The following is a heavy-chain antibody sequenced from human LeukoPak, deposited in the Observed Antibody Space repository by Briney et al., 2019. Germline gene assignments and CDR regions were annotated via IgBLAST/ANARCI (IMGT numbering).Heavy chain of an antibody. CDR3: ARDSVAVAGDRAFDI. J-gene: IGHJ3*02. Sequence: SETLSLTCTVSGGSISGYYWSWIRQPPGKGLEWIGYIYYSGSTNYNPSLKSRVTISVDSSKNQFSLKLSSVTAADTAVYYCARDSVAVAGDRAFDIWGHGTMVTVSS. CDR2: IYYSGST. D-gene: IGHD2-15*01. V-gene: IGHV4-59*01. CDR1: GGSISGYY.